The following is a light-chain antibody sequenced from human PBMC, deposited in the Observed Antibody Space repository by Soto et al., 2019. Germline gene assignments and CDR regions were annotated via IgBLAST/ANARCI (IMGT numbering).Light chain of an antibody. CDR2: GAS. V-gene: IGKV3-15*01. CDR1: ESVSSN. J-gene: IGKJ4*01. Sequence: EIVMTQSPATLSVSPGERATLSCRASESVSSNLAWYQQKPGQAPRLLIYGASTRATGIPARISGSGSGTEFTLTISSLQSEDFAVYYCHQRGDWPLTFGGGTKVEIK. CDR3: HQRGDWPLT.